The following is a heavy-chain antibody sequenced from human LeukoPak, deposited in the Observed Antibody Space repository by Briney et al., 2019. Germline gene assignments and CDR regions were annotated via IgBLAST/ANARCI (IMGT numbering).Heavy chain of an antibody. Sequence: KPSETLSLTCTVSGGSISSYYLSWMRQPPGKRLEWIGHIYYGGSTNCNPSLKSRVTISVDTSKNQFSLNLSSVTAADTAVYYCARQAWNGTYYYWGQGTLVTVSS. D-gene: IGHD1-26*01. CDR2: IYYGGST. CDR3: ARQAWNGTYYY. V-gene: IGHV4-59*08. J-gene: IGHJ4*02. CDR1: GGSISSYY.